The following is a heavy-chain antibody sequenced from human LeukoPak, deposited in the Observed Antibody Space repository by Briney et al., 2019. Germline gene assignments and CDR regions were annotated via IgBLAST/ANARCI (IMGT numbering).Heavy chain of an antibody. CDR1: GFTFSGYS. CDR3: ARYDFILISYFDL. D-gene: IGHD3-3*01. Sequence: GGSLRLSCAASGFTFSGYSMNWVRQAPGKGLEWVSHISNSGSTTYYADSVKGRFTISRDNAKNSLYLQMNSLRAEDTAVYYCARYDFILISYFDLWGRGALVTVSS. V-gene: IGHV3-48*04. CDR2: ISNSGSTT. J-gene: IGHJ2*01.